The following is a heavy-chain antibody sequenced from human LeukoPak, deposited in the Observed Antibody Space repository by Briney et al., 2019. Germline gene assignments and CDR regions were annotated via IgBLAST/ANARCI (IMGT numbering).Heavy chain of an antibody. CDR2: IYYSGST. Sequence: SETLSLTCTVSGGSISSSSYYWGWIRQPPGKGLEWIGSIYYSGSTYYNPSLKSRVTISVDTSKNQFSLKLSSVTAADTAVYYCARLGPVCSTSCYFGYYYYGMDVWGQGTTVTVSS. D-gene: IGHD2-2*01. V-gene: IGHV4-39*07. CDR1: GGSISSSSYY. J-gene: IGHJ6*02. CDR3: ARLGPVCSTSCYFGYYYYGMDV.